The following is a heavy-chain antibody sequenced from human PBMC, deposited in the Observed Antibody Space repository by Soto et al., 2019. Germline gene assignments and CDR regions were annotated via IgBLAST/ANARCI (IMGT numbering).Heavy chain of an antibody. CDR3: VREGRGSFDF. J-gene: IGHJ3*01. Sequence: PGGSLRLSCAASGFIFTNYAINGVRQAPGKGLEWVSVIGGRGNSAYYADPVQGRFTISRDNSKNTLSLQMSSLTADDTAIYYCVREGRGSFDFWGRGTMVTVSS. CDR2: IGGRGNSA. D-gene: IGHD5-12*01. V-gene: IGHV3-23*01. CDR1: GFIFTNYA.